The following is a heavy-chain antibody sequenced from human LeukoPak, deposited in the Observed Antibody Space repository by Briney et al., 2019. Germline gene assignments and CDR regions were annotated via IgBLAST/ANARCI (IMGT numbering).Heavy chain of an antibody. D-gene: IGHD4-11*01. J-gene: IGHJ4*02. CDR2: ISGSSNLI. CDR1: GFTFNSYA. Sequence: PGGPLRLSCAASGFTFNSYAMSWVRQAPGKGLEWVSSISGSSNLIYDADSVKGRFTISRDNAKNSLYLQMSGLRAEDTAVYYCATAFSNYIPDYWGPGTLDTLPS. V-gene: IGHV3-21*01. CDR3: ATAFSNYIPDY.